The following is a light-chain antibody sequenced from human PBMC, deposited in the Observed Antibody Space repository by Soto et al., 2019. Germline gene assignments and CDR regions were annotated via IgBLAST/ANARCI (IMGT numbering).Light chain of an antibody. J-gene: IGLJ1*01. CDR3: VSWDSRLSAYV. CDR2: DDN. CDR1: RSNIGGNS. V-gene: IGLV1-51*01. Sequence: QSAMTQPPSVSAAPGQKVTISCSGSRSNIGGNSVSWYQQLTGTATKLLIYDDNKRPSGIPDRFSGSKSGTSATLGITGFHTWDEADYYCVSWDSRLSAYVFGTGTKLTVL.